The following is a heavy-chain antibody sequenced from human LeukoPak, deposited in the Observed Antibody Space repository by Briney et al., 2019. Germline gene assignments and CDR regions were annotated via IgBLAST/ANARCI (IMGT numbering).Heavy chain of an antibody. J-gene: IGHJ6*02. V-gene: IGHV3-30*18. CDR3: AKDQSAVPALCMDV. CDR2: ISYDGSNK. D-gene: IGHD2-2*01. CDR1: GFTFSSYG. Sequence: GGSLRLSCAASGFTFSSYGMHWVRQAPGKGLEWVAVISYDGSNKYYADSVKGRFTISRDNSKSTLYLQMNSLRAEDTAVYYCAKDQSAVPALCMDVWGQGTTVTVSS.